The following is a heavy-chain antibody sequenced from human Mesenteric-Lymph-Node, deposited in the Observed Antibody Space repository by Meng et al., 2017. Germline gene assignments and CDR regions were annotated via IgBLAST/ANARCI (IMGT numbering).Heavy chain of an antibody. CDR3: ASGVLGVVITRDAFDI. J-gene: IGHJ3*02. CDR1: GFTVSSNY. CDR2: IYSGGST. Sequence: GESLKISCAASGFTVSSNYMSWVRQAPGKGLEWVSVIYSGGSTYYADSVKGRFTISRHNSKNTLYLQMNSLRAEDTALYYCASGVLGVVITRDAFDIWGRGTMVTVSS. D-gene: IGHD3-3*01. V-gene: IGHV3-53*01.